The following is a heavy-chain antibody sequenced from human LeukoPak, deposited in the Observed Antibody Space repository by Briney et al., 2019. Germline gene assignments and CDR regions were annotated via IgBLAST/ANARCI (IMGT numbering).Heavy chain of an antibody. J-gene: IGHJ4*02. CDR3: VSAYGGLLDY. D-gene: IGHD3-16*01. CDR1: GFTFSSHE. CDR2: ISANGDTI. V-gene: IGHV3-48*03. Sequence: GGSLRLSCVASGFTFSSHEMNWVRQAPGKGLEWVSYISANGDTIYYADSVRGRFTISRDNAKNSLSLLMNSLRVEDTALYYCVSAYGGLLDYWGQGSLVTVSS.